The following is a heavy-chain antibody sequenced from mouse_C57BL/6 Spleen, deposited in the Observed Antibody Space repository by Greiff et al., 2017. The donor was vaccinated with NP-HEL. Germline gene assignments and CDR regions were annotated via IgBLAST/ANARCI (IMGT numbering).Heavy chain of an antibody. Sequence: QVQLQQSGAELMKPGASVKISCKASGYAFSSSWMNWVKQRPGKGLEWIGRIYPGDGDTNYNGKFKGKATLTADKSSSTAYMQLSSLTSEDSAVYFCATKGTPYYSNYGYYFDYWGQGTTLTVSS. D-gene: IGHD2-5*01. CDR2: IYPGDGDT. V-gene: IGHV1-82*01. CDR3: ATKGTPYYSNYGYYFDY. CDR1: GYAFSSSW. J-gene: IGHJ2*01.